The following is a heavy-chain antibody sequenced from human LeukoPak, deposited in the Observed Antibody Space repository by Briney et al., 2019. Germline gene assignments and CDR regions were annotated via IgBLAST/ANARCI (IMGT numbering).Heavy chain of an antibody. CDR1: GGSFSGYY. Sequence: SETLSLTCAVYGGSFSGYYWSWIRQPPGKGLEWIGEINHSGSTNYNPSLKSRVTISVDTSKNQFSLKLSSVTAADTAVYYCARGHSGGRIYGMDVWGQGTTVTVSS. V-gene: IGHV4-34*01. J-gene: IGHJ6*02. D-gene: IGHD6-19*01. CDR3: ARGHSGGRIYGMDV. CDR2: INHSGST.